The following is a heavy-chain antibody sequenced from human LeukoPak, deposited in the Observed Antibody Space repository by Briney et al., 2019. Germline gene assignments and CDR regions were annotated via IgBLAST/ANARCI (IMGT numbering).Heavy chain of an antibody. CDR1: GFTFSSYW. D-gene: IGHD2-2*01. CDR3: ARECSSTSCPLDY. V-gene: IGHV3-21*01. CDR2: ISSSSSYI. Sequence: GGSLRLSCAASGFTFSSYWMNWVRQAPGKGLEWVSSISSSSSYIYYADSVKGRFTISRDNAKNSLYLQMNSLRAEDTAVYYCARECSSTSCPLDYWGQGTLVTVSS. J-gene: IGHJ4*02.